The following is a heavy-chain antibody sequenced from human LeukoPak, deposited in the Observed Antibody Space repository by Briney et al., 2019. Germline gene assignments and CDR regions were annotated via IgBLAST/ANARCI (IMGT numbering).Heavy chain of an antibody. D-gene: IGHD6-13*01. CDR3: ARAVYSSSRFDY. V-gene: IGHV3-74*01. CDR2: INSDGITT. Sequence: GGSLRLSCVASGFTFSNYWMNWVRQAPGKGLVWVSRINSDGITTTYADSVTGRFTISRDNAKNTLYLQMNSLRAEDTAVYYCARAVYSSSRFDYWGQGIVVTVSS. CDR1: GFTFSNYW. J-gene: IGHJ4*02.